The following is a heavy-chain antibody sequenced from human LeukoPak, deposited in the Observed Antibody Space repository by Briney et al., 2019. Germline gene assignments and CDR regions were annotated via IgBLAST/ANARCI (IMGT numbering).Heavy chain of an antibody. CDR3: ARAGGAAAGTRYYYYYYGMDV. V-gene: IGHV3-30-3*01. J-gene: IGHJ6*02. CDR2: ISYDGSNK. D-gene: IGHD6-13*01. Sequence: GGSLRLSCAASGFTFSSYAMHWVRQAPGKGLEWVAVISYDGSNKYYADSVKGRFTISRDNSKNTLYLQMNSLRAEDTAVYYRARAGGAAAGTRYYYYYYGMDVWGQGTTVTVSS. CDR1: GFTFSSYA.